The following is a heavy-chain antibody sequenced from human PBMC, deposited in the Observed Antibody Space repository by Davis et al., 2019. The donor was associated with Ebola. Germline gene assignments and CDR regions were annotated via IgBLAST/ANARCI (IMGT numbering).Heavy chain of an antibody. D-gene: IGHD1-26*01. J-gene: IGHJ4*02. CDR2: ISGTSDSI. V-gene: IGHV3-48*02. Sequence: GESLKISCAASGFPFTSYTLNWVRQAPGKGLEWISYISGTSDSIVYADSVKGRFTVSRDNAKNSVFLQMNNLRDGDTAVYYCAVVGATVYWGQGTLVTVSS. CDR3: AVVGATVY. CDR1: GFPFTSYT.